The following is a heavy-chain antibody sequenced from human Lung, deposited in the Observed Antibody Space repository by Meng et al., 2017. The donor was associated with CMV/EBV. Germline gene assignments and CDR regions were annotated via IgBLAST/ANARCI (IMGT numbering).Heavy chain of an antibody. CDR3: ARDSPIEVAGTGYFDF. J-gene: IGHJ2*01. Sequence: QVQMQESGPGLVEPSGTVSLTCAVSCDSISSNKWWSWVRQPPGNRLEWIGEIYHSGSTNYNPSLKSRVTMSVDKSKNQFSLNLTSVTAADTAVYYCARDSPIEVAGTGYFDFWGRGTLV. V-gene: IGHV4-4*02. D-gene: IGHD6-19*01. CDR1: CDSISSNKW. CDR2: IYHSGST.